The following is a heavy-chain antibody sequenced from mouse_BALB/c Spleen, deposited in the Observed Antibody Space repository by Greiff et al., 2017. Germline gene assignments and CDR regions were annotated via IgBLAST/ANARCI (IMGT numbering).Heavy chain of an antibody. CDR2: ISTYYGDA. CDR3: AREQYGSPYLDY. J-gene: IGHJ2*01. Sequence: QVQLQQSGAELVRPGVSVKISCKGSGYTFTDYAMHWVKQSHAKSLEWIGVISTYYGDASYNQKFKGKATMTVDKSSSTAYMELARLTSEDSAIYYCAREQYGSPYLDYWGQGTTLTVSS. V-gene: IGHV1S137*01. CDR1: GYTFTDYA. D-gene: IGHD2-10*02.